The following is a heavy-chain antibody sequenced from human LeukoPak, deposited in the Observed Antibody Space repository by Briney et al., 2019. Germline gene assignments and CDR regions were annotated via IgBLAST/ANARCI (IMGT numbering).Heavy chain of an antibody. CDR2: IKPDGSEK. V-gene: IGHV3-7*01. CDR3: ARGGSWSWDN. J-gene: IGHJ4*02. CDR1: GFTFRSYW. Sequence: GGSLRLSCVASGFTFRSYWMNWVRQAPGKGLEWVAIIKPDGSEKFYADSARGRFTISRDNAKNSLYLQMNSLRADDTAVYYCARGGSWSWDNWGQGTLVTVSS. D-gene: IGHD2-8*02.